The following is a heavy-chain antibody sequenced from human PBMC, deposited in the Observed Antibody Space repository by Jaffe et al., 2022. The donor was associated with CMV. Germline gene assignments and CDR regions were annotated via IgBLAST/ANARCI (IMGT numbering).Heavy chain of an antibody. D-gene: IGHD6-19*01. V-gene: IGHV3-23*01. Sequence: EVQLLESGGGLVQPGGSLRLSCAASGFTFSSYAMSWVRQAPGKGLEWVSAISGSGGSTYYADSVKGRFTISRDNSKNTLYLQMNSLRAEDTAVYYCAKDPGAHRLPGIAVAVPGGPWGQGTLVTVSS. J-gene: IGHJ5*02. CDR3: AKDPGAHRLPGIAVAVPGGP. CDR1: GFTFSSYA. CDR2: ISGSGGST.